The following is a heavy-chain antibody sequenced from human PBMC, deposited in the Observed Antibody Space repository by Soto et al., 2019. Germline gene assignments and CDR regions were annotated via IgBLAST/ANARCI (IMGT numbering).Heavy chain of an antibody. J-gene: IGHJ6*02. V-gene: IGHV3-33*01. CDR3: ARSNYDSSGYFPFGLGMDV. D-gene: IGHD3-22*01. CDR2: IWYDGSNK. CDR1: GFTFSSYG. Sequence: PGGSLRLSCAASGFTFSSYGMHWVRQAPGKGLEWVAVIWYDGSNKYYADSVKGRFTISRDNSKNTLYLQMNSLRAEDTAVYYCARSNYDSSGYFPFGLGMDVWGQGTTVTVSS.